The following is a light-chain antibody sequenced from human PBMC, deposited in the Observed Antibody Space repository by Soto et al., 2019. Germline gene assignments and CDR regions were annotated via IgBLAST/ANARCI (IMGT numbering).Light chain of an antibody. J-gene: IGKJ1*01. CDR3: MQALQSLRT. Sequence: DIVMTQSPLSLPVTPGEPAPISCRSTQSLLHSNGYNYLDWYLQKPGQSPQLLIYLGSNRASGVPDRFSGSGSGTYFTLKISRVEAEDVGVYYCMQALQSLRTFGQGTKV. CDR2: LGS. V-gene: IGKV2-28*01. CDR1: QSLLHSNGYNY.